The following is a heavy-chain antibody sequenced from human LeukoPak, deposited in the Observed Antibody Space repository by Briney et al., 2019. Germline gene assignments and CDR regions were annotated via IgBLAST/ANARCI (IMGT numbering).Heavy chain of an antibody. J-gene: IGHJ4*02. Sequence: GASVKVSCKASGGTFSSHAISWVRQAPGQGLDWMGGIIPLFGTAHYAQKFQGRVTITADESTSTAYIELRSLRSEDTAVYYCARVWGQGSSGYYPFWGQGTLVTVSS. V-gene: IGHV1-69*01. CDR1: GGTFSSHA. D-gene: IGHD3-22*01. CDR3: ARVWGQGSSGYYPF. CDR2: IIPLFGTA.